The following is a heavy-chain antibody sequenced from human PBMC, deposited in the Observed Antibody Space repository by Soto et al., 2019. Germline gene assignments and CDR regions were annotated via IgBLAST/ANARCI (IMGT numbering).Heavy chain of an antibody. D-gene: IGHD1-26*01. CDR2: ISAYNGNT. V-gene: IGHV1-18*01. CDR3: ARDRGSYALDY. J-gene: IGHJ4*02. CDR1: GYTFTSYG. Sequence: QVQLVQSGAEGKKPGASVKVSCKASGYTFTSYGISWVRQAPGQGLEWMGWISAYNGNTNYAQKLQGRLTMTTDTSTSTAYMELRSLRSADTAVYYCARDRGSYALDYWGQGTLVTVSS.